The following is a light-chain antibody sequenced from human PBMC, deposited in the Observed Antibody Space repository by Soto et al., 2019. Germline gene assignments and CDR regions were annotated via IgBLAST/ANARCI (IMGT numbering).Light chain of an antibody. CDR3: QLRSNWPPTWT. Sequence: EIVLTQSPATLSLSPGERATLSCRASQSISNYLAWYQHKPGQAPRLLLYDASSRATGIPARFSGSGSGTDFTLTISILEPEDFAVYFCQLRSNWPPTWTFGQGTKVEIK. V-gene: IGKV3-11*01. CDR2: DAS. J-gene: IGKJ1*01. CDR1: QSISNY.